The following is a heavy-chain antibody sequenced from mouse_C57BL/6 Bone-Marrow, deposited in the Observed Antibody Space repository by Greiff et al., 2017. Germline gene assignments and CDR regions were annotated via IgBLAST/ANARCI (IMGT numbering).Heavy chain of an antibody. CDR1: GFTFSSYG. Sequence: EVKLMESGGDLVKPGGSLKLSCAASGFTFSSYGMSWVRQTPDKRLEWVATISSGGSYTYYPDSVEGRFTISRDNDKNTLYLQMSSLKSEDTAMYYCARHGHYYGSSYYFDYWGQGTTLTVSS. CDR2: ISSGGSYT. D-gene: IGHD1-1*01. V-gene: IGHV5-6*01. J-gene: IGHJ2*01. CDR3: ARHGHYYGSSYYFDY.